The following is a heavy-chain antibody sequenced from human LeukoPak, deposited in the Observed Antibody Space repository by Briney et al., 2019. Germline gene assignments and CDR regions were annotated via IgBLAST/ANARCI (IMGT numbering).Heavy chain of an antibody. CDR2: VSRSGGSI. CDR1: GFTFSNNV. V-gene: IGHV3-23*01. Sequence: GGSLRLSCAASGFTFSNNVMSWVRQAPGKGLEWVSSVSRSGGSIYYADSVKGRFTSSRDNAKNSLYLQMNSLRAEDTAVYYCASGGSYSDYWGQGTLVTVSS. J-gene: IGHJ4*02. CDR3: ASGGSYSDY. D-gene: IGHD1-26*01.